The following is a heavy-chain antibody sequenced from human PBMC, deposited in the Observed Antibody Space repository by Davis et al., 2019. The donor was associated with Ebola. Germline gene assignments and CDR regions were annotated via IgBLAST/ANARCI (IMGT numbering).Heavy chain of an antibody. D-gene: IGHD1-7*01. Sequence: QTLSLTSAVHVGSFSGYYWCWIRQAPGKGLEWIGEVTRTGTINYNPSLGSRVAMSIDTPKNLFSLELTSLTAADTAVYYCARLDELISDYWYFDLWGRGTLVTVSS. J-gene: IGHJ2*01. CDR2: VTRTGTI. CDR3: ARLDELISDYWYFDL. V-gene: IGHV4-34*01. CDR1: VGSFSGYY.